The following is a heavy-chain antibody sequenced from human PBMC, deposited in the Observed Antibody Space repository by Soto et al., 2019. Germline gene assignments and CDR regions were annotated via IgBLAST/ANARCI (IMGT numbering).Heavy chain of an antibody. J-gene: IGHJ4*02. CDR3: ARDRLWDYGDYGIDY. Sequence: QVQLVQSGAEVKKPGASVKVSCKASGYTFTSYGISWVRQAPGQGLEWMGWISAYNGNTNYAQKLQGRVTMTTDTSTSTDYMELRSLRSDDTAGYYCARDRLWDYGDYGIDYWGQGTLVTVSS. V-gene: IGHV1-18*01. D-gene: IGHD4-17*01. CDR2: ISAYNGNT. CDR1: GYTFTSYG.